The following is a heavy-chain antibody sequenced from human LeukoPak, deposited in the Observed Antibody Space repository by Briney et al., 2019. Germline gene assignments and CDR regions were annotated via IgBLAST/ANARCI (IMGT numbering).Heavy chain of an antibody. CDR3: ARAVMYYYDSSGYPVD. D-gene: IGHD3-22*01. Sequence: ASVKVSCKASGYTFTSYGISWVRQAPGQGLEWMGWISAYNGNTNYAQKLQGRVTMTTDTSTSTAYMELRSLRSDDTAVYYCARAVMYYYDSSGYPVDWGQGTLVTVSS. CDR2: ISAYNGNT. CDR1: GYTFTSYG. V-gene: IGHV1-18*01. J-gene: IGHJ4*02.